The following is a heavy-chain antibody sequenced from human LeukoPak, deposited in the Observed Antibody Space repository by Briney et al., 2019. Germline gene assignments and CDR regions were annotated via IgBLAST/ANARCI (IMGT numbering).Heavy chain of an antibody. CDR2: IYYSGST. D-gene: IGHD6-13*01. CDR3: ATGIAAAGNYFDY. CDR1: GGSISSSSYY. V-gene: IGHV4-39*01. J-gene: IGHJ4*02. Sequence: SETLSLTCTVSGGSISSSSYYWVWLPQPPGKGLEWLGSIYYSGSTYYNPSLKSRVTISVDTSKNQFSLKLSSVTAADTAVYYCATGIAAAGNYFDYWGQGTLVTVSS.